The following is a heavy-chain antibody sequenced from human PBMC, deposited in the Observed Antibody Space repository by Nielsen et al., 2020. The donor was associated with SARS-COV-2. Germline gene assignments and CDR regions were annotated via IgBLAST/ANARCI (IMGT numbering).Heavy chain of an antibody. V-gene: IGHV3-23*01. D-gene: IGHD3-10*01. CDR2: ISGSGGKT. J-gene: IGHJ4*02. Sequence: GESLKISCAASGFTFSSYNMNWVRQAPGKGLEWVSAISGSGGKTYYADSVKGRFTISRDNSKNMMYLQMNSLRAEDTAVYYCAKVEGTWSWGQETRVTVSS. CDR1: GFTFSSYN. CDR3: AKVEGTWS.